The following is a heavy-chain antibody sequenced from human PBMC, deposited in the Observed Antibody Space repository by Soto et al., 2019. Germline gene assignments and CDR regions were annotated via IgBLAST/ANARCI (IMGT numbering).Heavy chain of an antibody. D-gene: IGHD5-18*01. V-gene: IGHV1-3*01. Sequence: QVQLVQSGAEVKKPGASVRVSCKASGYTFTAYAMDWVRQTPGQRLEWVGWINVGTGDTEYSQQFQGRVNITRDTSARTLYMELSSLRSEDTAVYYCARDVDTSMSAPLDYWGQGGLVTVSS. CDR3: ARDVDTSMSAPLDY. J-gene: IGHJ4*02. CDR2: INVGTGDT. CDR1: GYTFTAYA.